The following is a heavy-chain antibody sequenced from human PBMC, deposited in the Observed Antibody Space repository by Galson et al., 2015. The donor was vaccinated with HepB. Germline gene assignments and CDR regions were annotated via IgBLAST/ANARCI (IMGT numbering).Heavy chain of an antibody. J-gene: IGHJ5*02. CDR3: AINRGIEVIPGALEDDWFDP. CDR1: GDTSSKFA. CDR2: IIPLHSTT. Sequence: VKVSCKASGDTSSKFAFSWVRQAPGQGLEWMGGIIPLHSTTSYAQKFKGRVTITADELTSSAYMELRSLRSEDTAVYYCAINRGIEVIPGALEDDWFDPWGQGTLVTVSS. D-gene: IGHD2-2*01. V-gene: IGHV1-69*01.